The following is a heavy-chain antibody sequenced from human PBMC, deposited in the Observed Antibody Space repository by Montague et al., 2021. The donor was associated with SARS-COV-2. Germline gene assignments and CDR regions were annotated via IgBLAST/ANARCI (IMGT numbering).Heavy chain of an antibody. CDR3: ARLLRSCSNGVCRTYYYYAMDV. CDR2: IYYSGST. J-gene: IGHJ6*02. D-gene: IGHD2-8*01. CDR1: GGSISGYY. Sequence: SETLSLTCTVSGGSISGYYWSWIRQSPGKGLGWIGYIYYSGSTKXNPFLESRVTVSVDRSKNQVSLKLSSVTPADTAVYYCARLLRSCSNGVCRTYYYYAMDVWGQGTTVTVSS. V-gene: IGHV4-59*01.